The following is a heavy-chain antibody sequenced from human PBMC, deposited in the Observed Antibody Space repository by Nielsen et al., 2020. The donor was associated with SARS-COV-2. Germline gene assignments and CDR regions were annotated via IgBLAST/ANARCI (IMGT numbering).Heavy chain of an antibody. V-gene: IGHV3-7*01. CDR1: GFTFSSYW. D-gene: IGHD2-15*01. CDR2: IKQDGSEK. CDR3: ASSSGYCSGGSCYSVY. J-gene: IGHJ4*02. Sequence: GGSLSLSCAASGFTFSSYWMSWVRQAPGKGLEWVANIKQDGSEKYYVDSVKGRFTISRDNAKNSLYLQMNSLRAEDTAVYYCASSSGYCSGGSCYSVYWGQGTLVTVSS.